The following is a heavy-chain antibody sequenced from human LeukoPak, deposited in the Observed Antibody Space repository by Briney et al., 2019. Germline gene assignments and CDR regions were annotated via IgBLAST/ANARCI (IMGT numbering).Heavy chain of an antibody. CDR1: GYSFTNYW. CDR2: IYPGDSDT. V-gene: IGHV5-51*01. Sequence: PVESLNTSCKGSGYSFTNYWIGWVRQMPGKGLEWMGIIYPGDSDTRSSPSFQGQVTISADKSISTAYLQWSSLKASDTAMYYCARQTGGNGIDYWGQGTLVTVSS. D-gene: IGHD7-27*01. J-gene: IGHJ4*02. CDR3: ARQTGGNGIDY.